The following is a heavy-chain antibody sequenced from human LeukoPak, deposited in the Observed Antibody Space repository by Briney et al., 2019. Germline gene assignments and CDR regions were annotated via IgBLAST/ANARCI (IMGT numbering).Heavy chain of an antibody. D-gene: IGHD3-22*01. Sequence: GGSLRLSRAASGVTLSSYAMSWARQAPGKGLEWVSGISGSGDNTYYADSVKGRFTISRDNSKNTLYVQVNSLGTEDTAAYYCAKGSYYDSSGSFYFDYWGQGTLVTVSS. V-gene: IGHV3-23*01. CDR3: AKGSYYDSSGSFYFDY. CDR2: ISGSGDNT. J-gene: IGHJ4*02. CDR1: GVTLSSYA.